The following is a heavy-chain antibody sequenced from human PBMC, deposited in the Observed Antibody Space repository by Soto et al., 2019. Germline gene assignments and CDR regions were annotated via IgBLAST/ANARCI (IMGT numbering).Heavy chain of an antibody. CDR2: ISAFSSPI. V-gene: IGHV3-21*06. CDR3: LRGGRGYTRDDVFDI. CDR1: GFTFSSYS. D-gene: IGHD2-2*02. Sequence: EAQLVESGGGLVKPGGSLRLSCVDSGFTFSSYSMNWVRQAPGKGLEWVSSISAFSSPIFYADSVKGRYTISRDNAKNSLYLQMSSLRAEDTAVYYCLRGGRGYTRDDVFDIWGQGTMVTVSS. J-gene: IGHJ3*02.